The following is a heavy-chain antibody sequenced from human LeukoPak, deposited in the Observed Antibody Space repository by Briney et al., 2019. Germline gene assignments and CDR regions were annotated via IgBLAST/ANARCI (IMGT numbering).Heavy chain of an antibody. V-gene: IGHV4-4*08. CDR1: GGSFSGYY. Sequence: NTSETLSLTCAVYGGSFSGYYWSWIRQPPGKGLEWIGRIYSGGSTNYNPSLKSRVTISVDTSKNQLSLKLSSVTAADTAVYYCARDLKYYSLFDPWGQGTLVTVSS. CDR3: ARDLKYYSLFDP. CDR2: IYSGGST. J-gene: IGHJ5*02. D-gene: IGHD3-10*01.